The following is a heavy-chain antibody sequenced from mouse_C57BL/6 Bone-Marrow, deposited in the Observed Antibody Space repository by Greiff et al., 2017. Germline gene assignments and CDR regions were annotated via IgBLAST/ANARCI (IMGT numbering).Heavy chain of an antibody. CDR2: IWRGGST. CDR1: GFSLTSYG. V-gene: IGHV2-5*01. CDR3: ATPTTVVATDYAMDY. D-gene: IGHD1-1*01. Sequence: VQLQQSGPGLVQPSQSLSITCTVSGFSLTSYGVHWVRQSPGKGLEWLGVIWRGGSTDYNAAFMSRLSITKDNSKSQVFFKMNSLQADDTAIYYCATPTTVVATDYAMDYWGQGTSVTGSS. J-gene: IGHJ4*01.